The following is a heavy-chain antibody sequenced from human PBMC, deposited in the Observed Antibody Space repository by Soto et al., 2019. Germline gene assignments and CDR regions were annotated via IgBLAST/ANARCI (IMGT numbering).Heavy chain of an antibody. CDR2: LSGSGGST. Sequence: VRSLRLSCAASGFTFSNHAMAWVRQAPGKGLEWVATLSGSGGSTYYANSVRGRFTISRDNSKNTLYLQMNSLRAEDTAIFYCARGTSPRGATRPFDYWGQGALVTVSS. D-gene: IGHD1-26*01. CDR3: ARGTSPRGATRPFDY. CDR1: GFTFSNHA. J-gene: IGHJ4*02. V-gene: IGHV3-23*01.